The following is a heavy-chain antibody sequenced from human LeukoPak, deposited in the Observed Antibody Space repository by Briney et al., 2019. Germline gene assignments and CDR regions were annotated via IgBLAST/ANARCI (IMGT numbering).Heavy chain of an antibody. V-gene: IGHV4-34*01. D-gene: IGHD2-15*01. J-gene: IGHJ3*02. CDR2: INHSGST. CDR3: ARRGYCSGGSCYPHGAFDI. CDR1: GGSFSGYY. Sequence: SETLSLTCAVYGGSFSGYYWSWIRQPPGKGLEWIGEINHSGSTNYNPSLKSRVTISVDTSKNQFSLKLSSVTAADTAVYYCARRGYCSGGSCYPHGAFDIWGQGTMVTVSS.